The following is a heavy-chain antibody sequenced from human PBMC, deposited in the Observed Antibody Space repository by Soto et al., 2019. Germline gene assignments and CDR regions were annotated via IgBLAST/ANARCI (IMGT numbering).Heavy chain of an antibody. CDR3: ARTSNRMTTVRGEAFDI. CDR1: GGSISSYY. J-gene: IGHJ3*02. V-gene: IGHV4-59*08. Sequence: QVLLQESGPGLVKPSETLSLTCTVSGGSISSYYWSWIRQPPGKGLEWIGYIYHTGSTNYNPSLKRRVTISVDTAKNQFSLKLSSVTAADTAVYYCARTSNRMTTVRGEAFDIWGQGTMVTVSS. D-gene: IGHD4-17*01. CDR2: IYHTGST.